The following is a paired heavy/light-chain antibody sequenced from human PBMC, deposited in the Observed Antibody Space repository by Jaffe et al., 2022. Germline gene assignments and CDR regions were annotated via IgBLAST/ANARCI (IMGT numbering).Heavy chain of an antibody. CDR3: TRDPARGYYDSNEAFDM. CDR2: IRSKAYGGTT. V-gene: IGHV3-49*04. D-gene: IGHD3-22*01. CDR1: IITFGDYA. J-gene: IGHJ3*02. Sequence: EVQLVESGGGLVQPGRSLRLSCTASIITFGDYAMNWVRQAPGKGLEWVGFIRSKAYGGTTEYAASVKGRFTISRDDSKSIAYLQMNSLKTEDTAVYYCTRDPARGYYDSNEAFDMWGQGTMVTVSS.
Light chain of an antibody. J-gene: IGKJ1*01. CDR1: QSISNY. CDR3: QQSYSTERT. CDR2: AAS. V-gene: IGKV1-39*01. Sequence: DIQMTQSPSSLSASVGDRVTITCRASQSISNYLNWYQQKPGKAPKLLIYAASSLQSGVPSRFSGSGSGTDFTLTISSLQPEDFATYYCQQSYSTERTFGQGTKVEIK.